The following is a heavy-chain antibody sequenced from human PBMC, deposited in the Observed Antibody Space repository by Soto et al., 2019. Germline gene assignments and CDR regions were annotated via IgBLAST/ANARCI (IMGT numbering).Heavy chain of an antibody. V-gene: IGHV6-1*01. CDR3: ARWHHEPRYFDD. CDR1: GDSVSSDSVA. D-gene: IGHD5-12*01. J-gene: IGHJ4*02. CDR2: TYYMSKWYY. Sequence: SQTLSLTCVISGDSVSSDSVAWNWIRQSPSRGLEWLGRTYYMSKWYYEYAESVKSRIIINPDTSKNHFSLQLNSATPEDTAVYYCARWHHEPRYFDDWGQGTLVTVSS.